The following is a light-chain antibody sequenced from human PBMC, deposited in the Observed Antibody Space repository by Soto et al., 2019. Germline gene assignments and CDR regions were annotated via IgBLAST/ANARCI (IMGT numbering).Light chain of an antibody. V-gene: IGKV3-20*01. J-gene: IGKJ3*01. CDR2: GAS. Sequence: MVLTQSPGTLSLSPGERATLSCGASQSVTNNFLAWYQQKPGQAPRLLIYGASSRATGVPDRFSGSGSGTDFTLTISRLEPGDFAVYYCQQYGTPLFTFGPGTNVVI. CDR3: QQYGTPLFT. CDR1: QSVTNNF.